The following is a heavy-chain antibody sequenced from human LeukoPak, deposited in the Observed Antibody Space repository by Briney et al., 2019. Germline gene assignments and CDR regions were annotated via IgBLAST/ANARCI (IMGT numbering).Heavy chain of an antibody. CDR1: GFTFSSYS. V-gene: IGHV3-21*01. J-gene: IGHJ4*02. Sequence: PGGSLRLSCAASGFTFSSYSMNWVRQAPGKGLEWVSSISGSSTYIYYTDSVKGRFTISRDNAKNSLYLQMNSLRAEDTAVYYCAREGYSYGYGDYFDYWGQGTLVTVSS. CDR3: AREGYSYGYGDYFDY. CDR2: ISGSSTYI. D-gene: IGHD5-18*01.